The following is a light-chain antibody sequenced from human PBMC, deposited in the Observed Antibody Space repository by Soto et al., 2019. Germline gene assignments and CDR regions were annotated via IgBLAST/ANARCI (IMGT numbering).Light chain of an antibody. CDR1: QSVPGSH. V-gene: IGKV3-20*01. CDR3: QQYGSSGT. J-gene: IGKJ1*01. Sequence: EIVLAQSPGTLSLSPGERATLSCRASQSVPGSHLAWYQQKPGQAPRLLIYGASNRATGIPDRFSGSGSGTDFTLTISRLEPEDFAVYYCQQYGSSGTFGQGTKVDIK. CDR2: GAS.